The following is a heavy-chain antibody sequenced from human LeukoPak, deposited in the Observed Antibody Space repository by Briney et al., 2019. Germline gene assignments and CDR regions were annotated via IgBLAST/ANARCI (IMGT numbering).Heavy chain of an antibody. Sequence: ASVKVSCKASGYTFTSYGISWVRQAPGQGLEWMGWISAYNGNTNYAQKPQGRVTMTTDTSTSTAYMELRSLRSDDTAVYYCARDSSYYYGSGSYYSRHPTFDYWGQGTLVTVSS. CDR3: ARDSSYYYGSGSYYSRHPTFDY. CDR1: GYTFTSYG. CDR2: ISAYNGNT. D-gene: IGHD3-10*01. V-gene: IGHV1-18*01. J-gene: IGHJ4*02.